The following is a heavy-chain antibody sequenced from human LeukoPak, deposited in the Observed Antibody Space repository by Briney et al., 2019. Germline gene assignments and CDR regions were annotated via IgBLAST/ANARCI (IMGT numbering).Heavy chain of an antibody. J-gene: IGHJ3*02. CDR3: ARDDFGRKNAFDI. CDR1: GGTFSSYA. D-gene: IGHD4/OR15-4a*01. V-gene: IGHV1-18*01. CDR2: ISGNNGNR. Sequence: VASVKVSCKASGGTFSSYAISWVRQAPGQGLEWMGWISGNNGNRNYAQKLQGRVTMTTDTSTSTAYMELRSLRSDDTAVYYCARDDFGRKNAFDIWGQGTMVTVSS.